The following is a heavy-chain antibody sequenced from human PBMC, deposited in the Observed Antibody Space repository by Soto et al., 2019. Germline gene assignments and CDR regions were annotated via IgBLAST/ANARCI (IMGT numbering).Heavy chain of an antibody. CDR3: ARDPSYYGMDV. Sequence: QVQLVQSGAEEKKPGASVKVSCKASGYTFTIYAMHWVRQAPGQRLEWMGWINAGNSNTKYSQKFQGRVTITRYTSASTAYMELRSMRSEVTAVYYCARDPSYYGMDVWGQGTTVTVSS. V-gene: IGHV1-3*05. CDR2: INAGNSNT. J-gene: IGHJ6*02. CDR1: GYTFTIYA.